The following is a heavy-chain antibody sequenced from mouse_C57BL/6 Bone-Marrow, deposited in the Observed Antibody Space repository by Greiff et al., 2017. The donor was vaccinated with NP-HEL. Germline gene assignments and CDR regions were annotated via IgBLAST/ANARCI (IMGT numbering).Heavy chain of an antibody. CDR2: IDPEDGET. Sequence: VQLQQSGAELVKPGASVKLSCTASGFNFKDYYMHWVQQRTEQGLEWIGRIDPEDGETKYAPKFQGTATITAATSSNTAYLQLSSLTSEDTAVYYCASELVITRWFAYWGQGTLVTVSA. J-gene: IGHJ3*01. CDR3: ASELVITRWFAY. V-gene: IGHV14-2*01. D-gene: IGHD1-1*01. CDR1: GFNFKDYY.